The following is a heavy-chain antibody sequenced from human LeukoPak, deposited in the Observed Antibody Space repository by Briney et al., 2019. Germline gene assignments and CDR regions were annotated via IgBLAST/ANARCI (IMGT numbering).Heavy chain of an antibody. CDR1: GGSFSGYY. V-gene: IGHV4-34*01. J-gene: IGHJ5*02. CDR3: ARDSGTTGEVKFDP. D-gene: IGHD3-10*01. Sequence: SETLSFTCAVYGGSFSGYYWSWIRQPPGKGLEWIGEINHSGSTTYNPSLNSRVTMSVDTSKNQFSLKLSSVTAADTAVYYCARDSGTTGEVKFDPWGQGTLVTVSS. CDR2: INHSGST.